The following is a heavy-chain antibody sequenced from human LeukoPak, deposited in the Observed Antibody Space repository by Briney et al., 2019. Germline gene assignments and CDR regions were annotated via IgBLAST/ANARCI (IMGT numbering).Heavy chain of an antibody. Sequence: GGSLRLSCAAPGFTFSSYSMNWVRQAPGKGLEWVSSISSSSSYIYYADSVKGRFTISRDNAKNSLYLQMNSLRAEDTAVYYCARDAYSGYDYYYYYGMDVWGQGTTVTVSS. D-gene: IGHD5-12*01. CDR2: ISSSSSYI. J-gene: IGHJ6*02. CDR1: GFTFSSYS. CDR3: ARDAYSGYDYYYYYGMDV. V-gene: IGHV3-21*01.